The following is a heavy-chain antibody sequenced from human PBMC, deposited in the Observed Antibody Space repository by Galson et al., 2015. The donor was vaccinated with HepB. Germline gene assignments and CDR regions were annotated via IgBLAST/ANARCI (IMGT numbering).Heavy chain of an antibody. CDR1: GFTFSSYW. Sequence: SLRLSCAASGFTFSSYWMSWVRQAPGKGLEWVANIKQDGSEKYYVDSVEGRFTISRDNAKNSLYLQMNSLRAEDTAVYYCAMERGQNYYYYGMDVWGQGTTVTVSS. J-gene: IGHJ6*02. V-gene: IGHV3-7*04. CDR2: IKQDGSEK. D-gene: IGHD3-10*01. CDR3: AMERGQNYYYYGMDV.